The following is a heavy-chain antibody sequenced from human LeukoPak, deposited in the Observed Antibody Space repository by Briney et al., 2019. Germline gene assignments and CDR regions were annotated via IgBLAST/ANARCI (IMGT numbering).Heavy chain of an antibody. J-gene: IGHJ3*02. Sequence: NPSETLSLTCTVSGGSISSGGYYWSWIRQHPGKGLEWIGYIYYSGSTDYNPSLKSRFTMSVDTSKNQFSLKLSSVTAADTVVYYCASADYDMAFDIWGQGTMVTVSS. V-gene: IGHV4-31*03. CDR3: ASADYDMAFDI. D-gene: IGHD3-9*01. CDR1: GGSISSGGYY. CDR2: IYYSGST.